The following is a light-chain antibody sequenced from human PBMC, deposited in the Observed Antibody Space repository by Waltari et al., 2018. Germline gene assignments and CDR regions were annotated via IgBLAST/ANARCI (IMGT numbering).Light chain of an antibody. CDR3: MQAVNLLYT. V-gene: IGKV3-15*01. J-gene: IGKJ2*01. CDR1: QSVSSN. Sequence: EIVMTQSPATLSVSPGDTASLSCRASQSVSSNLAWYQQKPGQAPRLLIYGAYTRATGIPARFSGSGSGTEFTLKISRVEAEDVGIYYCMQAVNLLYTFGQGTKLEIK. CDR2: GAY.